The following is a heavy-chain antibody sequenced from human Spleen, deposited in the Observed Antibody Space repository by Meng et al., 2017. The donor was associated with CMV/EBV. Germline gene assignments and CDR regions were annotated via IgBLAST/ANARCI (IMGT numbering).Heavy chain of an antibody. V-gene: IGHV4-39*07. CDR1: GGSISSISYY. Sequence: SETLSLTCTVSGGSISSISYYWGWIRQPPGKGLEWIGSIYYSGSTYYNPSLKSRVTISVDTSKNQFSLKLSSVTAADTAVYYCARSSSRKITIFGVVIDLSFDYWGQGTLVTVSS. CDR2: IYYSGST. D-gene: IGHD3-3*01. CDR3: ARSSSRKITIFGVVIDLSFDY. J-gene: IGHJ4*02.